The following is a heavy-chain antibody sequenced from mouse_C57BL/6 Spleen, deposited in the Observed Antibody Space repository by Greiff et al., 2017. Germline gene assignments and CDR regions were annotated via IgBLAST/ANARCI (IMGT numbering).Heavy chain of an antibody. J-gene: IGHJ4*01. CDR3: ASYDYSYYAMDY. V-gene: IGHV3-6*01. Sequence: ESGPGLVKPSQSLSLTCSVTGYSITSGYYWNWIRQFPGNKLEWMGYISDDGSNNYNPSLKNRISITRDTSKNQFFLKLNSVTTEDTATYYCASYDYSYYAMDYWGQGTSVTVSS. CDR1: GYSITSGYY. D-gene: IGHD2-4*01. CDR2: ISDDGSN.